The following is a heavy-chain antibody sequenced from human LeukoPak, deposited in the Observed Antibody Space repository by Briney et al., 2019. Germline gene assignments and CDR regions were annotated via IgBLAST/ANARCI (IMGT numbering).Heavy chain of an antibody. Sequence: GASVKVSCKASGYTFTSYDINWVRQATGQGLEWRGWMNPNSGNTAYAQKFQGRVTMTRNTSISTAYMELSSLRSDDTAVYYCARAYKLGTSAFDVWGQGTMLTVSS. J-gene: IGHJ3*01. CDR1: GYTFTSYD. V-gene: IGHV1-8*01. CDR2: MNPNSGNT. CDR3: ARAYKLGTSAFDV. D-gene: IGHD1-7*01.